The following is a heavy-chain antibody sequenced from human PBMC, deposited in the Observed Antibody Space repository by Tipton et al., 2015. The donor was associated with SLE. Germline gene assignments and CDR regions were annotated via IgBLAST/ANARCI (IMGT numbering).Heavy chain of an antibody. CDR2: IYYSGST. Sequence: TLSLTCTVSGGSISSGSYYWGWIRQPPGKGLEWIGTIYYSGSTYYNPSLKSRVTISVDTSKNQFSLKLTSVTAADTAVYYCARMSSGWSVGAFDIWGQGKMVTVSS. CDR1: GGSISSGSYY. D-gene: IGHD6-13*01. V-gene: IGHV4-39*07. CDR3: ARMSSGWSVGAFDI. J-gene: IGHJ3*02.